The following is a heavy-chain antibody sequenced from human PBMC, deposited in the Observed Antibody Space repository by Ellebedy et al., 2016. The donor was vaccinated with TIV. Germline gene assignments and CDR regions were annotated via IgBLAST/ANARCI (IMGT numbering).Heavy chain of an antibody. CDR3: AGGISVAGTSLGF. Sequence: GESLKISCAASGFTFSLFTMTWVRQAPGKGLEWVSVMYSGGDTFYIDSGKGRFTISRDSFQNTLYLQMDSLRVDDTATYYCAGGISVAGTSLGFWGQGTLVTVSS. V-gene: IGHV3-23*03. CDR1: GFTFSLFT. CDR2: MYSGGDT. D-gene: IGHD6-19*01. J-gene: IGHJ4*02.